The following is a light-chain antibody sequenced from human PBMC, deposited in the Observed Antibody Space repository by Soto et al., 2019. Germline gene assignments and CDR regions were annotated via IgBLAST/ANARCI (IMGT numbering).Light chain of an antibody. CDR1: SSDVGGYKY. Sequence: QSVLTQPASVSGSPGQSITISCTGTSSDVGGYKYVSWCQQHPGKAPKLMIYEVSNRPSGVSNRFSGSKSGNTASLTISGLQAEDEADYYCNSYTSRSTYVFGTGTKVTVL. V-gene: IGLV2-14*01. J-gene: IGLJ1*01. CDR2: EVS. CDR3: NSYTSRSTYV.